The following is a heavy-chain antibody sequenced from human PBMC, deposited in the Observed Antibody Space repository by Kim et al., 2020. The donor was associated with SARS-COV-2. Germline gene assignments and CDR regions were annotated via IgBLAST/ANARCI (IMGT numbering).Heavy chain of an antibody. CDR1: GYTFTSYG. D-gene: IGHD3-22*01. J-gene: IGHJ6*02. CDR2: ISAYNGNT. CDR3: ARENDPIITGDYYYGMDV. V-gene: IGHV1-18*01. Sequence: ASVKVSCKASGYTFTSYGISWVRQPPGQGLEWMGWISAYNGNTNYAQKLQGRVTMTTDTSTSTAYMELRSLRSDDTAVYYCARENDPIITGDYYYGMDVWGQGTTVTVSS.